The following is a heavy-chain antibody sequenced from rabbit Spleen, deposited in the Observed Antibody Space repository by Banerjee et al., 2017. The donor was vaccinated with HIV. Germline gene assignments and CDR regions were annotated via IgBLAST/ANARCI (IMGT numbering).Heavy chain of an antibody. CDR1: GFSFNSGYD. CDR2: ISTDSGST. Sequence: QSLEESGGGLVKPGASLTLTCKASGFSFNSGYDMCWVRQAPGKGLEWIGCISTDSGSTYYASWAKGRFTISKTSSTTVTLQLNSLTAADTATYFCARDTSSSFSSYGMDLWGPGTLVTVS. J-gene: IGHJ6*01. D-gene: IGHD1-1*01. V-gene: IGHV1S40*01. CDR3: ARDTSSSFSSYGMDL.